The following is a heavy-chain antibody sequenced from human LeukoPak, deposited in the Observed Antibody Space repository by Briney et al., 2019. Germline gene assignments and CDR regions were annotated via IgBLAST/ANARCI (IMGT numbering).Heavy chain of an antibody. Sequence: SETLSLTCTVSGGSISSSSYYWGWIRQPPGKGLEWIGSIYYSGRTYYNPSLKSRVTISVDTSKNQFSLRPSSVTAADTAVYYCARVEYSRQVDYWGQGTLVTVSS. V-gene: IGHV4-39*07. J-gene: IGHJ4*02. CDR2: IYYSGRT. CDR1: GGSISSSSYY. D-gene: IGHD6-6*01. CDR3: ARVEYSRQVDY.